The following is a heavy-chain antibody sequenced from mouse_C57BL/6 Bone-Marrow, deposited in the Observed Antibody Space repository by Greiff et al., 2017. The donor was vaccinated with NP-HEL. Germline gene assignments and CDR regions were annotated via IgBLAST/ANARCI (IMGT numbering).Heavy chain of an antibody. V-gene: IGHV1-66*01. CDR2: IYPGSGNT. J-gene: IGHJ2*01. CDR1: GYSFTSYY. CDR3: ARRRAFPYYFDY. D-gene: IGHD3-3*01. Sequence: QVQLQQSGPELVKPGASVKISCKASGYSFTSYYIHWVKQRPGQGLEWIGWIYPGSGNTKYNEKFKGKATLTADTSSSTAYMQLSSLTSEDSAVYYCARRRAFPYYFDYWGQGTTLTVSS.